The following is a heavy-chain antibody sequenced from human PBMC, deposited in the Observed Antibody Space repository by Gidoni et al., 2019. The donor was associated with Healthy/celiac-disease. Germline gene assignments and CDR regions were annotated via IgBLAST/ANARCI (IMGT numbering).Heavy chain of an antibody. CDR1: GGAIRSSSYY. V-gene: IGHV4-39*01. J-gene: IGHJ4*02. D-gene: IGHD1-26*01. CDR3: ARRPRWSGSHPGIFDY. Sequence: QLQLQASGPGLVKPSETLSLTCTVSGGAIRSSSYYWGWIRQPPGKGLEWIGSIYYNGSTYHNPALKSRVTISVDTSKNQFSLKLSSVTAAEMAVYYCARRPRWSGSHPGIFDYWGQGTLVTVSS. CDR2: IYYNGST.